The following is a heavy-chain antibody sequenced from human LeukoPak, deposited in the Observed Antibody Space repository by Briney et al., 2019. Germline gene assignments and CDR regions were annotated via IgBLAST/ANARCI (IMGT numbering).Heavy chain of an antibody. V-gene: IGHV1-69*04. D-gene: IGHD3-3*01. J-gene: IGHJ6*02. CDR2: IIPILGIA. CDR3: ARDPLTYYDFWSGYPPPYMDV. Sequence: ASVKVSCKASGGTFSSYAISWVRQAPGQGLEWMGRIIPILGIANYAQKFQGRVTITADKSTSTAYMELSSLRSEDTAVYYCARDPLTYYDFWSGYPPPYMDVWGQGTTVTVSS. CDR1: GGTFSSYA.